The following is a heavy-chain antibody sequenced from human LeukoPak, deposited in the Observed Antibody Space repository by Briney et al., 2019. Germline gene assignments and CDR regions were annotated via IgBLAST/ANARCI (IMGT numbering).Heavy chain of an antibody. Sequence: PGGSLRLSCAASGFTFSSYGMSWVRQAPGKGLEWVSAISGSGGGTYYADSVKGRFTISRDNSKNTLYLQMNSLRAEDTAVYYCARAYSPPQWSPFDYWGQGTLVTVSS. CDR3: ARAYSPPQWSPFDY. D-gene: IGHD6-13*01. J-gene: IGHJ4*02. CDR2: ISGSGGGT. V-gene: IGHV3-23*01. CDR1: GFTFSSYG.